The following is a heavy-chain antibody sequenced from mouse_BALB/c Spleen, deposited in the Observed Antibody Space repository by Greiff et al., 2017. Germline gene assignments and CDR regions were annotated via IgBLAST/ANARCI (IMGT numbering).Heavy chain of an antibody. J-gene: IGHJ4*01. Sequence: VQLQQSGAELMKPGASVKISCKATGYTFSSYWIEWVKQRPGHGLEWIGEILPGSGSTNYNEKFKGKATFTADTSSNTAYMQLSSLTSEDSAVYYCARSGYDYRYAMDYWGQGTSVTVSS. CDR3: ARSGYDYRYAMDY. D-gene: IGHD2-4*01. CDR2: ILPGSGST. V-gene: IGHV1-9*01. CDR1: GYTFSSYW.